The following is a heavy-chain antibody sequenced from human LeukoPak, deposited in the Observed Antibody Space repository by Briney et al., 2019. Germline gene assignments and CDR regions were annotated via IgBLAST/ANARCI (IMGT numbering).Heavy chain of an antibody. V-gene: IGHV3-43*01. J-gene: IGHJ4*02. CDR2: ISWDGGST. CDR1: GFTFDDYT. CDR3: AKDFTGVEMATIESDYSDY. Sequence: GGSLRLSCAASGFTFDDYTMHWVRQAPGKGLEWVSLISWDGGSTYYADSVKGRFTISRDNSKNSLYLQMNSLRTEDTALYYCAKDFTGVEMATIESDYSDYWGQGTLVTVSS. D-gene: IGHD5-24*01.